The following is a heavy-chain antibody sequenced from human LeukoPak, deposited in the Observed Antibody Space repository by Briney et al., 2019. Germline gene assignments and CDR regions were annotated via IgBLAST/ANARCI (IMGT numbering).Heavy chain of an antibody. J-gene: IGHJ3*02. D-gene: IGHD2-15*01. V-gene: IGHV4-30-4*01. CDR1: GASIRSGDYY. CDR2: IYDSGGT. CDR3: ARDCSGGSCYGAFDI. Sequence: SQTLSLTCTVSGASIRSGDYYWSWIRQPPGKGLEWIGYIYDSGGTYYNPSLKSRITISVDTSENRFSLKLSSVTATDTAVYYCARDCSGGSCYGAFDIWGQGTMVTVSS.